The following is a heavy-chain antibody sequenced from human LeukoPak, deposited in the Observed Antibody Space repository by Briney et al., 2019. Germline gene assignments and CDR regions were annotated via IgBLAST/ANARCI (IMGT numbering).Heavy chain of an antibody. Sequence: GALRLSCAASGFTFSSYAMHWVRQAPGKGLEWVAVISYDGSNKYYADSVKGRFTISRDNSKNTLYLQMNSLRAEDTAVYYCARELVVPAAPYYYYGMDVWGQGTTVTVSS. J-gene: IGHJ6*02. V-gene: IGHV3-30-3*01. CDR2: ISYDGSNK. CDR1: GFTFSSYA. CDR3: ARELVVPAAPYYYYGMDV. D-gene: IGHD2-2*01.